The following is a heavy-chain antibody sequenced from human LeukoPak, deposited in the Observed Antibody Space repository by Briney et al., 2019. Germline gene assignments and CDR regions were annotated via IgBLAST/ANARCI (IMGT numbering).Heavy chain of an antibody. CDR1: GYSISSGYN. D-gene: IGHD4-23*01. V-gene: IGHV4-38-2*02. Sequence: SETLSLTCTASGYSISSGYNWGWIRQPPGKGLEWTGIIYHSGSTYYNPSLKSRVTISVDTSKNKFSLKLSSVTAADTAIYYCAKEVTPGALLYGPFDYWGQGTLVTVSS. J-gene: IGHJ4*02. CDR2: IYHSGST. CDR3: AKEVTPGALLYGPFDY.